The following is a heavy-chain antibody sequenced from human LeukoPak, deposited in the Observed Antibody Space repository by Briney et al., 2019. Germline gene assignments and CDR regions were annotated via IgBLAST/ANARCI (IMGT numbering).Heavy chain of an antibody. CDR3: AREKLELSFDY. J-gene: IGHJ4*02. D-gene: IGHD1-7*01. CDR1: GFTFSSYS. V-gene: IGHV3-21*01. CDR2: ISSSSSYI. Sequence: GGSLRLSCAASGFTFSSYSMNWVRQAPGKGLEWVSSISSSSSYIYYADSVKGRFTTSRDNAKNSLYPQMNSLRAEDTAVYYCAREKLELSFDYWGQGTLVTVSS.